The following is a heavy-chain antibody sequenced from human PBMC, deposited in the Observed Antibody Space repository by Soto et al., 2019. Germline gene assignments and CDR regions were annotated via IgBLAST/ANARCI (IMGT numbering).Heavy chain of an antibody. CDR2: IGATGATT. CDR1: RFTFSNYA. D-gene: IGHD4-17*01. J-gene: IGHJ4*02. Sequence: EVQLLESGGGLIQPGGSLGPPFEASRFTFSNYAISWVRQAPGKGLEWVPSIGATGATTYYADSVKGRFTISRDNSKNTLYLQMNSLRAEDTAVYYCAKVVVAVTGFDNWGQGTLVTVSS. CDR3: AKVVVAVTGFDN. V-gene: IGHV3-23*01.